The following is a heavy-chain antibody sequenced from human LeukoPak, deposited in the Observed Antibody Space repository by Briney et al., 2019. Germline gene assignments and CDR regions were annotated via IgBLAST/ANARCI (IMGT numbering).Heavy chain of an antibody. J-gene: IGHJ4*02. CDR2: INPSGGST. CDR3: ASLHDYGDPYFDY. CDR1: GYTFTGYY. Sequence: GASVKVSCKASGYTFTGYYIHWVRQAPGQGLEWMGIINPSGGSTSYAQKFQGRVTMTRDTSVSTAYMELSRLGSDDTAVYYCASLHDYGDPYFDYWGQGTLVTVSS. D-gene: IGHD4-17*01. V-gene: IGHV1-2*02.